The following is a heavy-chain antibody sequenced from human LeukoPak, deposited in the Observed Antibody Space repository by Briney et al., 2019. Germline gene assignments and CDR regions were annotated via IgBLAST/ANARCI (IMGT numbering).Heavy chain of an antibody. CDR3: ARGYCSSPSCYRFDY. D-gene: IGHD2-2*01. J-gene: IGHJ4*02. V-gene: IGHV4-59*08. Sequence: SETLSLTCTVSGGSISSYYWSWIRQPPGKGLEWIGYIYYSGSTNYNPSLKRRVTISVDTSKNQFSLKLSSVTAADTAVYYCARGYCSSPSCYRFDYWGQGTLVTVSS. CDR1: GGSISSYY. CDR2: IYYSGST.